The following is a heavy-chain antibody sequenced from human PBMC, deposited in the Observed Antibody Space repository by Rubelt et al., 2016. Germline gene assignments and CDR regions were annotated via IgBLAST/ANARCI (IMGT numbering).Heavy chain of an antibody. Sequence: EVQLVESGGGLVQPGGSLRLSCAASGFTFSTYWMSWVRQAPGKGLEWVATIKQDGTEQDSADSLTGRFTISRDNAKNTLDLQLKDLRGEDTAVYYCVRGGQYFYYPGMDVWGPGTTVTVSS. CDR1: GFTFSTYW. CDR3: VRGGQYFYYPGMDV. V-gene: IGHV3-7*04. CDR2: IKQDGTEQ. J-gene: IGHJ6*02. D-gene: IGHD5-12*01.